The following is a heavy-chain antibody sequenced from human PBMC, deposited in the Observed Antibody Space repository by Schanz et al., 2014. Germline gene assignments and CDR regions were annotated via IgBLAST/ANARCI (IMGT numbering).Heavy chain of an antibody. V-gene: IGHV3-30*02. CDR1: GFSFSSYG. D-gene: IGHD1-26*01. J-gene: IGHJ6*02. CDR2: IWHDGRIK. Sequence: QVQLVESGGGVVQPGGSLRLSCAASGFSFSSYGMHWVRQAPGKGLEWVAFIWHDGRIKYYADSVKGRFTISRDNSKNTMYLQMNSLRAEDTAVYYCVKDLQRELLRDDHYYGMDVWGQGTTVTVSS. CDR3: VKDLQRELLRDDHYYGMDV.